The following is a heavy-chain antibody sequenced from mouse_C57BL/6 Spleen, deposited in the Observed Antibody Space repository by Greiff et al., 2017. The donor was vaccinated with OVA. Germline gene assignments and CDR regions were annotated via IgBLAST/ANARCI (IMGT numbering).Heavy chain of an antibody. CDR2: IYPRDGST. J-gene: IGHJ4*01. V-gene: IGHV1-78*01. CDR3: AVVARYYAMDY. D-gene: IGHD1-1*01. CDR1: GYTFTDHT. Sequence: VQLQESDAELVKPGASVKISCKVSGYTFTDHTIHWMKQRPEQGLEWIRYIYPRDGSTKYNEKFKGKATLTADKSSSTAYMQLNSLTSEDSAVYFCAVVARYYAMDYWGQGTSVTVSS.